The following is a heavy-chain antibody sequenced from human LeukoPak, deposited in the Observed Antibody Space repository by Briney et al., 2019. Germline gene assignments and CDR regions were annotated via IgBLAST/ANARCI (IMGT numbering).Heavy chain of an antibody. CDR2: ISSSSSYI. CDR1: GFTVSINS. J-gene: IGHJ4*02. Sequence: GGSLRLSCTVSGFTVSINSMNWVRQAPGKGLEWISSISSSSSYIYYADSVKGRFTISRDNAKNSLYLQMNSLRAEDTAVYYCARAHNWKYGTFDYWGQGTLVTVSS. D-gene: IGHD1-7*01. V-gene: IGHV3-21*01. CDR3: ARAHNWKYGTFDY.